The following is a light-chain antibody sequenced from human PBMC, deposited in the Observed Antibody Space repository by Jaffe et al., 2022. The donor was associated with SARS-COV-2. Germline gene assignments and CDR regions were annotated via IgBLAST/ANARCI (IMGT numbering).Light chain of an antibody. CDR2: STS. J-gene: IGLJ3*02. Sequence: QTVVTQEPSLTVSPGGTVTLTCASSTGAVTSGYFPNWSQQKPGQAPRALIYSTSNKQSWTPARFSGSLLGGKAALTLSGVQPEDEADYYCLLFHGGAWVFGGGTKLTVL. CDR3: LLFHGGAWV. CDR1: TGAVTSGYF. V-gene: IGLV7-43*01.